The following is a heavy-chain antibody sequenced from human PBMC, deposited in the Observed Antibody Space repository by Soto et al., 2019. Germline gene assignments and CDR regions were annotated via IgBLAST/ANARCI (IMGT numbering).Heavy chain of an antibody. J-gene: IGHJ3*02. CDR2: ISGYNGNT. CDR3: AKGILVAGRDAFDI. V-gene: IGHV1-18*01. CDR1: GYTFTTYG. Sequence: QVQLVQSGAEVKKPGASVKVFCKTSGYTFTTYGISWVRQAPGQGLEWMGWISGYNGNTNYAQKFQGRVMMATDTSTSTGYMDLRSLRSDDTAVYYCAKGILVAGRDAFDIWGQGTMVTVSS. D-gene: IGHD2-2*01.